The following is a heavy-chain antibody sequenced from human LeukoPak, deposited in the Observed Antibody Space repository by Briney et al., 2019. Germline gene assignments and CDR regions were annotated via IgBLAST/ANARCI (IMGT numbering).Heavy chain of an antibody. CDR3: ARGKYYFDY. V-gene: IGHV4-59*01. J-gene: IGHJ4*02. CDR2: MYYSGNT. Sequence: PSETLSLTCTVSVDSISGYYWSWIRQPPGKGLEWIGYMYYSGNTNYNPSLRSRLTTSLDTSKNQFSLKLSSVTAADTAVYYCARGKYYFDYWGQGTLVTVSS. CDR1: VDSISGYY.